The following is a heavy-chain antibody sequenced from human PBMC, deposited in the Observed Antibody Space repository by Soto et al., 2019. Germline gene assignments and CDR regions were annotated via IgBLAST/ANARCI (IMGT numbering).Heavy chain of an antibody. J-gene: IGHJ3*02. CDR2: ISSNGGST. D-gene: IGHD5-18*01. Sequence: GGSLRLSCSASGFTFSSYAMHWVRQAPGKGLEYVSAISSNGGSTYYADSVKGGFTISRDNSKNTLYLQMSSLRAEDTAVYYCLKQDGYSYAFDIWGQGTMVTVSS. CDR3: LKQDGYSYAFDI. V-gene: IGHV3-64D*06. CDR1: GFTFSSYA.